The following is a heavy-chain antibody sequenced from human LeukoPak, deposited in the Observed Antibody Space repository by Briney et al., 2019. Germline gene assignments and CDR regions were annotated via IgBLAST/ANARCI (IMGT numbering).Heavy chain of an antibody. V-gene: IGHV4-59*12. D-gene: IGHD3-10*01. Sequence: SETLSLTCTVSGGSMSGFYWTWIRQPPGRGLEWIGHIYYSGSTNYNPSLKSRVTMSADTSRNHVSLTLSSVTAADTAVYFCARDSGTTGEVKFDPWGQGTLVTVSS. CDR3: ARDSGTTGEVKFDP. CDR2: IYYSGST. J-gene: IGHJ5*02. CDR1: GGSMSGFY.